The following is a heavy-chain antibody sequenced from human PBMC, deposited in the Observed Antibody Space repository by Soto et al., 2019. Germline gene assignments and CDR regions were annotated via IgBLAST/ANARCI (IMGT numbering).Heavy chain of an antibody. CDR1: GGSISSSNW. V-gene: IGHV4-4*02. J-gene: IGHJ5*02. CDR2: IYHSGSI. Sequence: QVQLQESGPGLVKPSGTLSLTCAVSGGSISSSNWWSWVRQPPGKGLEWIGEIYHSGSINYNPSLKSRVTISVDKSKNQFSLKLSSVTAADTAVYYCARGSRQKYYYGSGSYYNSWFDPWGQGTLVTVSS. D-gene: IGHD3-10*01. CDR3: ARGSRQKYYYGSGSYYNSWFDP.